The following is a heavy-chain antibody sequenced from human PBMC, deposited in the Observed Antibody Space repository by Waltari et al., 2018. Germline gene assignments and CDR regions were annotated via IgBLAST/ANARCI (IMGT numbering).Heavy chain of an antibody. V-gene: IGHV4-34*01. CDR1: GGSFSGYY. CDR3: ARGRRWELPRGFDP. Sequence: QVQLQQWGAGLLKPSETLSLTCAVYGGSFSGYYWRWIRQPPGKGLEWVGEINQSGTTNDIPSLKSRVTISVDTAKNQFSLKLSSVTAADTAGYYCARGRRWELPRGFDPWGQGTLVTVSS. CDR2: INQSGTT. D-gene: IGHD1-26*01. J-gene: IGHJ5*02.